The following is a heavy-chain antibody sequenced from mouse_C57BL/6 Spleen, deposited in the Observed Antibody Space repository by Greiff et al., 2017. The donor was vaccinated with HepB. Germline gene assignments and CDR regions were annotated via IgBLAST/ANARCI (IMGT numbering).Heavy chain of an antibody. D-gene: IGHD1-1*01. CDR1: GYTFTSYW. CDR2: IHPNSGST. V-gene: IGHV1-64*01. Sequence: QVKLLQPGAELVKPGASVKLSCKASGYTFTSYWMHWVKQRPGQGLEWIGMIHPNSGSTNYNEKFKSKATLTVDKSSSTAYMQLSSLTTKDSAVYYGAKNDYSGSSYKDYWGQGTTLTVSS. CDR3: AKNDYSGSSYKDY. J-gene: IGHJ2*01.